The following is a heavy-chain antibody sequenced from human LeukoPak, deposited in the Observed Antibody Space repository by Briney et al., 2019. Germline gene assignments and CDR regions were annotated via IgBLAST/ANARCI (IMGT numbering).Heavy chain of an antibody. Sequence: SETLSLTCTVSGGSISSSSYYWGWIRQPPGKGLEWIGSIYYSGSTYYNPSLKSRVTISVDTSKNQFSLKLSSVTAADTAVYYCASVNSGSYPYYFDYWGQGTLDTVSS. D-gene: IGHD1-26*01. V-gene: IGHV4-39*01. CDR3: ASVNSGSYPYYFDY. J-gene: IGHJ4*02. CDR2: IYYSGST. CDR1: GGSISSSSYY.